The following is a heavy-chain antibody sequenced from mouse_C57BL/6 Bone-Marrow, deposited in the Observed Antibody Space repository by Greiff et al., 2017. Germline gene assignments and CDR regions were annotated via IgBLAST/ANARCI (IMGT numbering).Heavy chain of an antibody. Sequence: QVQLQQPGAELVKPGASVKLSCKASGYTFTSYWMHWVKQRPGQGLEWIGMIHPNSGSTNYNEKFKSKATLTVDKSSSTAYMQLSSLTSEDSAVYYCARGETTVVDYFDYWGQGTTLTVSS. D-gene: IGHD1-1*01. CDR1: GYTFTSYW. CDR2: IHPNSGST. V-gene: IGHV1-64*01. J-gene: IGHJ2*01. CDR3: ARGETTVVDYFDY.